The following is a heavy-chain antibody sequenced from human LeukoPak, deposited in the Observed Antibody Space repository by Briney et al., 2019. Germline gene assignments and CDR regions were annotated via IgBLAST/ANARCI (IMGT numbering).Heavy chain of an antibody. CDR3: AKDEEYYYDTSDYFYFDY. Sequence: GGSLRLSCAASGFTFSSYAMSWIRQAPGKGLEWVSAISGSGGTTYYADSVKGRFTISRDNTKNTLYLQMNSLRAEDTALYYCAKDEEYYYDTSDYFYFDYWGQGTLVTVSS. V-gene: IGHV3-23*01. CDR1: GFTFSSYA. J-gene: IGHJ4*02. D-gene: IGHD3-22*01. CDR2: ISGSGGTT.